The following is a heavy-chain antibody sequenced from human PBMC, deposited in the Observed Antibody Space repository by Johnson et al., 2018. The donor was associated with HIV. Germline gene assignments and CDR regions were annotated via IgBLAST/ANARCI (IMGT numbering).Heavy chain of an antibody. CDR3: ARDWGGYCSGGSCYGDAFDI. V-gene: IGHV3-53*01. CDR1: GFTVSSNY. Sequence: VQLVESGGGLVQPGGSLRLSCAASGFTVSSNYMSWVRQAPGKGLEWVSVIYSGGSTYYADSVKGRFTISRDNSKNTLYLQMNSPRAEDTAVYYCARDWGGYCSGGSCYGDAFDIWGQGTRVTVSS. J-gene: IGHJ3*02. D-gene: IGHD2-15*01. CDR2: IYSGGST.